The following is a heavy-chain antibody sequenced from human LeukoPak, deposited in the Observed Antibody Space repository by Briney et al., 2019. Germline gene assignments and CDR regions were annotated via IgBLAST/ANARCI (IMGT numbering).Heavy chain of an antibody. CDR1: GGSISNYY. CDR3: AKGHIAPQRQFLAPRSPPTVSRFDP. CDR2: ISSAGKT. V-gene: IGHV4-59*01. D-gene: IGHD2-21*01. Sequence: SETLSLTCTVSGGSISNYYWTWIRQSPGKGLEWIASISSAGKTNNNPSLQSRVTISLDTSNHQLSLKMTSVISADTAVYYCAKGHIAPQRQFLAPRSPPTVSRFDPWGQGTLVIVSA. J-gene: IGHJ5*02.